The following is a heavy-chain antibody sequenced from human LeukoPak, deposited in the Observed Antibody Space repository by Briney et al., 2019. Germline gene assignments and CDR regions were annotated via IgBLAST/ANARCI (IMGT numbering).Heavy chain of an antibody. CDR1: GASISSYY. CDR3: ARYSSGWSIDNGQFDH. J-gene: IGHJ4*02. V-gene: IGHV4-4*07. Sequence: KPSETLSLTCTVSGASISSYYWSWIRQPAGKGLEWIGRIYTSGSTNYNPSLNSRITMSIDTSKNQFSLKLSSVTAADTAVYYCARYSSGWSIDNGQFDHWGQVTLVTVSS. CDR2: IYTSGST. D-gene: IGHD6-19*01.